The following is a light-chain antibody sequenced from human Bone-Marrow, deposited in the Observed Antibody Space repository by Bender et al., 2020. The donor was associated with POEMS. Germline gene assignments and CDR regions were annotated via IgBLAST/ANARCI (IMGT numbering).Light chain of an antibody. V-gene: IGLV2-23*01. CDR2: EDI. CDR3: SSFAGNSIYV. CDR1: SSDLGAYNL. J-gene: IGLJ3*02. Sequence: QSALTQPASLSASPGQSITISCAGTSSDLGAYNLVSWYQQHPGQAPQLLIYEDIKRPSDISNRFSAPKSGNRASLTISELQAEDEADYFCSSFAGNSIYVFGGGPEVTVL.